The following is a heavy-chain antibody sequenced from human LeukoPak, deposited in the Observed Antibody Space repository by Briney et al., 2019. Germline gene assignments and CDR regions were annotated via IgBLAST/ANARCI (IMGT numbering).Heavy chain of an antibody. CDR1: GFTVGCNY. D-gene: IGHD1-14*01. Sequence: GGSLRLSCAASGFTVGCNYMTWVRQAPGKGLEWVAAIYNSGSTYYADSVKGRFTISRDNSKNTMYLQMNSLKGEDTAVYYCARRSNPPGRIDHWGQGTLVTVSS. V-gene: IGHV3-66*04. CDR2: IYNSGST. CDR3: ARRSNPPGRIDH. J-gene: IGHJ4*02.